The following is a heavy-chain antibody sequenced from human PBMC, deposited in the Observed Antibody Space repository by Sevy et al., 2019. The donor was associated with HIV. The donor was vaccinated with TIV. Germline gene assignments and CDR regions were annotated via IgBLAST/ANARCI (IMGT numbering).Heavy chain of an antibody. CDR3: AKSGGGSYGRPRAFDY. CDR1: GFTFSSYA. Sequence: GGSLRLSCAASGFTFSSYAMSWVRQAPGKGLEWVSAISGSGGSTYYADSVKGRFTISRDNSKNTLYLQMNSLRAEDTDVYYCAKSGGGSYGRPRAFDYWGQGTLVTVSS. V-gene: IGHV3-23*01. D-gene: IGHD5-18*01. J-gene: IGHJ4*02. CDR2: ISGSGGST.